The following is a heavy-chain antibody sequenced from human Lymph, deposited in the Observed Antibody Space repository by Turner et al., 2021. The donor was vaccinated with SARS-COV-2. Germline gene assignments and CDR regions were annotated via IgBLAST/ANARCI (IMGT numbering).Heavy chain of an antibody. V-gene: IGHV3-23*01. D-gene: IGHD3-22*01. CDR1: GFTFSSYA. J-gene: IGHJ4*02. Sequence: EVQLLESGGGLVQPGGSLILSCAASGFTFSSYAMSWVRQAPGKGLELVITISGRGDSTYYADSVKGRFTISRDNSKNTLFLQMHSLRSEDTAVYYCAKNEMAMIVVVITLFDYWGQGILVTVSS. CDR3: AKNEMAMIVVVITLFDY. CDR2: ISGRGDST.